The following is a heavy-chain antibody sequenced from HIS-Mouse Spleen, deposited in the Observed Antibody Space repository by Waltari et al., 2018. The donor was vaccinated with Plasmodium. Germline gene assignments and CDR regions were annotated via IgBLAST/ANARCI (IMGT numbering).Heavy chain of an antibody. J-gene: IGHJ5*02. Sequence: QLQLQESGPGLVKPSETLSLTCTVSGGSISSSSYYWGWIRQPPGKGLEWIGSIYYSGSTYHNPSLKSRVTISVDTSKNQFSLKLSSVTAADTAVYYCAGVPYYYDSSGYGMGWFDPWGQGTLVTVSS. CDR2: IYYSGST. D-gene: IGHD3-22*01. CDR3: AGVPYYYDSSGYGMGWFDP. CDR1: GGSISSSSYY. V-gene: IGHV4-39*07.